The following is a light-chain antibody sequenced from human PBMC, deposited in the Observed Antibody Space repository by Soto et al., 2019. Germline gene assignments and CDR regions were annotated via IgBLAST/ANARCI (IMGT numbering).Light chain of an antibody. CDR2: KNN. CDR3: AAWDDSLSGHL. CDR1: GSNIGSNY. Sequence: QSVLTQPPSASGTPGQKFSISCSGSGSNIGSNYVYWYQQLPGTAPKLLIYKNNQRPSGVPDRFSGSKSDTSASLAISGLRSEDEADYYCAAWDDSLSGHLFGTGTKLTVL. J-gene: IGLJ1*01. V-gene: IGLV1-47*01.